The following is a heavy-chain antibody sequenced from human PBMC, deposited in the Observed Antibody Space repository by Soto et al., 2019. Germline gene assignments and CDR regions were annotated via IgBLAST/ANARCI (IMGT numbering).Heavy chain of an antibody. Sequence: QLQLQESGSGLVKPSQTLSLTCTVSGGSITSGGYSWTWMRQSPGKGLEWIGYTYQSGTAYYNPSLESRVTIAVDRSKNQFSLNLTSVTAADTAVYYCARDYYGMDVWGQLTTVTVSS. CDR1: GGSITSGGYS. CDR3: ARDYYGMDV. CDR2: TYQSGTA. V-gene: IGHV4-30-2*06. J-gene: IGHJ6*02.